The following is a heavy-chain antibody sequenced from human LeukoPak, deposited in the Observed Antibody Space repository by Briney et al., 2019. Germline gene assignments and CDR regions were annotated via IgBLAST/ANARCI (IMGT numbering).Heavy chain of an antibody. Sequence: ASVKVSCKASGYTFTGYYMHWVRQAPGQGLEWMGWINPNSGGTSYAQRFQGRVTLTRDTSISTAYMELSRLRSGDTAVYYCARGGAGIAYYDWDFFRFDYWGQGTLVTVSS. CDR1: GYTFTGYY. V-gene: IGHV1-2*02. CDR2: INPNSGGT. D-gene: IGHD5-12*01. J-gene: IGHJ4*02. CDR3: ARGGAGIAYYDWDFFRFDY.